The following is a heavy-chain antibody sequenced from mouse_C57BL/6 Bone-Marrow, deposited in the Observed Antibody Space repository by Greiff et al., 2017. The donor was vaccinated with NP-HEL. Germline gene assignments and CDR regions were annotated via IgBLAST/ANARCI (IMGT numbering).Heavy chain of an antibody. CDR2: IYPGSGST. CDR3: ARSRDYDGYYYAMDY. V-gene: IGHV1-55*01. D-gene: IGHD2-4*01. J-gene: IGHJ4*01. Sequence: QVQLQQPGAELVKPGASVKMSCKASGYTFTSYWITWVKQRPGQGLEWIGDIYPGSGSTNYNEKFKGKATLTVDTSSSTAYMQLSSLTSEDSAVYYCARSRDYDGYYYAMDYWGQGTSVTVSS. CDR1: GYTFTSYW.